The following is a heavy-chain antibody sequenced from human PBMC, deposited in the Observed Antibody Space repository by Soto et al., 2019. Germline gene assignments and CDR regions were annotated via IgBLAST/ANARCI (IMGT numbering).Heavy chain of an antibody. CDR1: GGSIRTYY. D-gene: IGHD3-10*01. CDR2: MYYGGST. J-gene: IGHJ4*02. V-gene: IGHV4-59*01. CDR3: ANALPPGSYYKPLHY. Sequence: SETLSLTCTVSGGSIRTYYWNWIRQPPGKGLEWIGYMYYGGSTNYNPSLKSRVTVSGDTSKNDFSLQMNSLGPEDTALYYCANALPPGSYYKPLHYWGQGTLVTVSS.